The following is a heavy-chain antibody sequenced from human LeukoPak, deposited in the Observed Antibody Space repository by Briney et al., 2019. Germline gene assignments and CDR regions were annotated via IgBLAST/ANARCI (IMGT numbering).Heavy chain of an antibody. V-gene: IGHV1-2*02. CDR2: INPNSGGT. D-gene: IGHD3-10*01. Sequence: ASVKVSCKASGYTFTGYYMHWVRQAPGQGLEWMGWINPNSGGTNYAQKFQGRVTMTRNTSISTAYMELSSLRSEDTAVYYCARAHYYGSGSYYNLPYYYYYYMDVWGKGTTVTISS. CDR3: ARAHYYGSGSYYNLPYYYYYYMDV. J-gene: IGHJ6*03. CDR1: GYTFTGYY.